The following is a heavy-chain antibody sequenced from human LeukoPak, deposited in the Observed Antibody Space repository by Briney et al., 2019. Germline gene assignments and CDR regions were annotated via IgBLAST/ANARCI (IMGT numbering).Heavy chain of an antibody. CDR3: ARDLAYCGGDCYPIDY. J-gene: IGHJ4*02. Sequence: ASVKVSCKASGYTFTSYGISWVRQAPGQGLEWMGWISAYNGNTNYAQKLQGRVTMTTDTSTSTAYMELRSLRSDDTAVYCCARDLAYCGGDCYPIDYWGQGTLVTVSS. CDR2: ISAYNGNT. V-gene: IGHV1-18*01. CDR1: GYTFTSYG. D-gene: IGHD2-21*02.